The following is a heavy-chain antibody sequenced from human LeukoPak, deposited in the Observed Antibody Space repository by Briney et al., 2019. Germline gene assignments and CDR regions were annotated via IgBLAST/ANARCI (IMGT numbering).Heavy chain of an antibody. CDR2: ISSSSSTI. Sequence: GGSLRHSCAASGLTFSSYSMNWVRQAPGKGLEWVSYISSSSSTIYYADSVKGRFTISRDNAKNSLYLQMNSLRAEDTAVYYCAREYYDSSGHNSWGQGTLVTVSS. CDR1: GLTFSSYS. CDR3: AREYYDSSGHNS. V-gene: IGHV3-48*01. J-gene: IGHJ4*02. D-gene: IGHD3-22*01.